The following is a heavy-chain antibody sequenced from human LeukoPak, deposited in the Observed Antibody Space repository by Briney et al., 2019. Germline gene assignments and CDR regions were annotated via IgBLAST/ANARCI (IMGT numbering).Heavy chain of an antibody. D-gene: IGHD2-15*01. J-gene: IGHJ3*02. CDR3: ARRGGYCSGGSCYGFHAFDI. V-gene: IGHV3-21*01. Sequence: GGSLRLSCAASGFTFSSYSMNWARQAPGKGLEWVSSISSSSSYIYYADSVKGRFTISRDNTKNSLYLQMNSLRAEDTAVYYCARRGGYCSGGSCYGFHAFDIWGQGTMVTVSS. CDR2: ISSSSSYI. CDR1: GFTFSSYS.